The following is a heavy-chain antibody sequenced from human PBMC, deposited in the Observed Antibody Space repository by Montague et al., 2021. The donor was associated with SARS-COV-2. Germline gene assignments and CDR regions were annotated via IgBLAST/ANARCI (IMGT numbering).Heavy chain of an antibody. CDR2: FYHSGSI. Sequence: TLSLTCSVSGGSIRSGGYSWSWIRQPPGKGLEWIGYFYHSGSIYHNPSLKSRVTISVDRSKNHFSLKLTSVTAADTAVYYCARGWGGTYSDDAFDIWGQGTMVTVSS. CDR3: ARGWGGTYSDDAFDI. J-gene: IGHJ3*02. CDR1: GGSIRSGGYS. D-gene: IGHD1-26*01. V-gene: IGHV4-30-2*01.